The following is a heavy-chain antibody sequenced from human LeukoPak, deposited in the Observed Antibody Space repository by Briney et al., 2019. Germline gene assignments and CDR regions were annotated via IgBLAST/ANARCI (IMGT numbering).Heavy chain of an antibody. J-gene: IGHJ4*02. CDR3: ARDGRPLARVTPSCFDS. CDR2: ISFDGSHQ. V-gene: IGHV3-30*01. Sequence: PGGSLRLSCSASGFVFGDYPLHWIRQSPGKGPEWVAVISFDGSHQYYVDSVKGRFTVSRDTSKNTLFLQMNRLTIEDTAIYFCARDGRPLARVTPSCFDSWGQGTLVTVS. D-gene: IGHD2-21*02. CDR1: GFVFGDYP.